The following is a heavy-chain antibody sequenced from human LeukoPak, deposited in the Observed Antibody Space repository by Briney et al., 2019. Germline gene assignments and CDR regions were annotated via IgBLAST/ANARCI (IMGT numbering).Heavy chain of an antibody. CDR2: IFGSGGST. CDR3: AKTTTGYGSGRFPGWPVDY. V-gene: IGHV3-23*01. J-gene: IGHJ4*02. Sequence: GGSLRLSCVASGFSFSSYAMYWVRQAPGKGLEWVSGIFGSGGSTHYADSVKGRFTIARDNSKNTVYLQMNSLRAEDTAVYYCAKTTTGYGSGRFPGWPVDYWGQGTLVTVSS. CDR1: GFSFSSYA. D-gene: IGHD6-19*01.